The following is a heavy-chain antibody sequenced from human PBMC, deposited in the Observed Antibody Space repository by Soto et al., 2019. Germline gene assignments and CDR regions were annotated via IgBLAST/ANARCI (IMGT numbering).Heavy chain of an antibody. CDR2: IYWDDDK. J-gene: IGHJ2*01. D-gene: IGHD3-22*01. Sequence: QITLKESGPTLVKPTQTLTLTCTFSGFSLSTSGVGVGWIRQPPGKALEWLALIYWDDDKHYSPSLKSRLTITKDTSKNQVVLTMTNMDPVDTVTYYCAHRLLLGNYWYFDFWDRGILVTVSS. V-gene: IGHV2-5*02. CDR3: AHRLLLGNYWYFDF. CDR1: GFSLSTSGVG.